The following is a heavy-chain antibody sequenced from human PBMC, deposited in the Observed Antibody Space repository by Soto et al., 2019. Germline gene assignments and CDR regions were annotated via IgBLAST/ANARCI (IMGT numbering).Heavy chain of an antibody. CDR2: IYYSGST. Sequence: SETLSLTCTVSGGSISSYYWTWIRQPPGKGLEWIGHIYYSGSTSYNPSLKSRVSISVNTSKKEFSLKLSSVNAADTAVYFCARSVAVPGAHIDYWCQGTQVPVSS. CDR3: ARSVAVPGAHIDY. D-gene: IGHD6-19*01. V-gene: IGHV4-59*01. J-gene: IGHJ4*02. CDR1: GGSISSYY.